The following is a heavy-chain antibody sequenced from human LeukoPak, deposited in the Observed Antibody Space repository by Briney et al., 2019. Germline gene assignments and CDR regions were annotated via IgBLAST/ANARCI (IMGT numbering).Heavy chain of an antibody. J-gene: IGHJ4*02. Sequence: PGGSLRLSCAASAFTFSGYWMSWVRQAPGKGLEWVADIKQGGSETNYVDSVRGRFTISRDNAKNSLHLQMNSLRAEDTAVYYCARAIGIWSGYSYWGQGTLVTVSS. CDR1: AFTFSGYW. CDR2: IKQGGSET. CDR3: ARAIGIWSGYSY. V-gene: IGHV3-7*04. D-gene: IGHD3-3*01.